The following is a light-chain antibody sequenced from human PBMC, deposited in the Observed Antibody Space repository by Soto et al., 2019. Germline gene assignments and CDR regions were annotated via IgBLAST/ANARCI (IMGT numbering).Light chain of an antibody. CDR2: RNN. CDR3: AAWDDSLSGPNV. V-gene: IGLV1-47*01. J-gene: IGLJ1*01. CDR1: SSNIGSNY. Sequence: QSVLTQPPSASGTPGQRVTISCSGSSSNIGSNYVYWYQQLPGTAAKLLIYRNNQRPSGVPDRFSGSKSGTSASLAISGLRSEDEADYYCAAWDDSLSGPNVFGTGTKVTVL.